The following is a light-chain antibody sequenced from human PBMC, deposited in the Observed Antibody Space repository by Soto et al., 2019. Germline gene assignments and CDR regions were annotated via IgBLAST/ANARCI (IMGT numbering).Light chain of an antibody. Sequence: EIVLTQSPGTLSLSPGERATLSCRASQSVXXXXXAWYQQKPGQAPRLLIYGASSRATGIPDRFSGSGSGPXXXXXXXXXXXXXFAVYYCQQSGSSPSLTFGGGTKVEIK. J-gene: IGKJ4*01. CDR2: GAS. CDR3: QQSGSSPSLT. V-gene: IGKV3-20*01. CDR1: QSVXXXX.